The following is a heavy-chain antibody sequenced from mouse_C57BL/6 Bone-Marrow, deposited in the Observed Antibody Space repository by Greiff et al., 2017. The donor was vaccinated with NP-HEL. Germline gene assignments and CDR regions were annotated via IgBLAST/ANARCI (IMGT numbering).Heavy chain of an antibody. CDR1: GYTFTSYW. J-gene: IGHJ2*01. V-gene: IGHV1-50*01. CDR2: IDPSDSYT. CDR3: ARWDYRNYVGFDD. D-gene: IGHD2-5*01. Sequence: QVQLQQPGAELVKPGASVKLSCKASGYTFTSYWMQWVKQRPGQGLEWIGEIDPSDSYTNYNQKFKGKATLTVDTSSSTAYMQLSSLTSEDSAVYYCARWDYRNYVGFDDWGQGTTLTVSS.